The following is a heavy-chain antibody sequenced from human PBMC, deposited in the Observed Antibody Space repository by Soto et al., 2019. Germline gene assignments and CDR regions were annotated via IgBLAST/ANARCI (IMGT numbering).Heavy chain of an antibody. CDR3: AFSYHCDY. CDR1: GFTFTTYA. CDR2: VGRSGDDT. V-gene: IGHV3-23*01. Sequence: EVQLLESGGDLVQPGGSLRLSCVASGFTFTTYAMSWVRQAPDKGLEWVSSVGRSGDDTYYADSVKGRLTNSRDNSKNTLYLQMNSLRGEDTAVYYCAFSYHCDYWGQGTLVTVSS. J-gene: IGHJ4*02.